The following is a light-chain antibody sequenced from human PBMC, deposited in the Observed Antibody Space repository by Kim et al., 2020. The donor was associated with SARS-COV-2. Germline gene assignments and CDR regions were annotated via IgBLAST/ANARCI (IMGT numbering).Light chain of an antibody. CDR3: QHYYNWPAT. V-gene: IGKV3-15*01. CDR1: QSISSN. CDR2: DAS. J-gene: IGKJ1*01. Sequence: EIVMTQSPATLSVSPGERAALSCRASQSISSNFAWYQQKLGQAPRLLIYDASTRATDIPARFSGSGSGTEFTLTISSLQSEDFAVYYCQHYYNWPATFGQGTKVDIK.